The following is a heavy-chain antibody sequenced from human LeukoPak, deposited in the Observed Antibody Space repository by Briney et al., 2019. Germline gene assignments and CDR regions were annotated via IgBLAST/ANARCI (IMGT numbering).Heavy chain of an antibody. Sequence: GGSLRRSCAASGFTFSSYAMHWVRQAPGKGLEWVAVTSYDGRYKFYADSVKGRFTTSRDNSKNTLYLQMNSLRAEDTAIYFCARGDVVVVPAATSFDKWGQGTLVTVSS. V-gene: IGHV3-30*04. CDR3: ARGDVVVVPAATSFDK. CDR2: TSYDGRYK. D-gene: IGHD2-2*01. J-gene: IGHJ4*02. CDR1: GFTFSSYA.